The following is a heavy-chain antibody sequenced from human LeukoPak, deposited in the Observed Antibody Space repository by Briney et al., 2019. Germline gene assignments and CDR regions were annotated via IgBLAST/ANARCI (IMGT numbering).Heavy chain of an antibody. CDR2: ISWNSGSI. Sequence: PGGSLRLSCAASGFTFDDYAMHWVRQAPGKGLEWVSGISWNSGSIGYADSVKGRFTISRDNAKNSLYLQMNSLRAEDTALYYCAKDQLRFLEWLFDYWGQGTLVTVSS. D-gene: IGHD3-3*01. V-gene: IGHV3-9*01. CDR3: AKDQLRFLEWLFDY. CDR1: GFTFDDYA. J-gene: IGHJ4*02.